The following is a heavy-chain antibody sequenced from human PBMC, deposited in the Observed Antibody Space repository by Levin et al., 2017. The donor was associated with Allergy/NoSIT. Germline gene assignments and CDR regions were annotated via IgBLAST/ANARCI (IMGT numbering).Heavy chain of an antibody. J-gene: IGHJ4*02. CDR2: IWYDGSNK. D-gene: IGHD5-12*01. CDR3: ARGGDSGYDYPPLDY. V-gene: IGHV3-33*01. CDR1: GFTFSSYG. Sequence: SCAASGFTFSSYGMHWVRQAPGKGLEWVAVIWYDGSNKYYADSVKGRFTISRDNSKNTLYLQMNSLRAEDTAVYYCARGGDSGYDYPPLDYWGQGTLVTVSS.